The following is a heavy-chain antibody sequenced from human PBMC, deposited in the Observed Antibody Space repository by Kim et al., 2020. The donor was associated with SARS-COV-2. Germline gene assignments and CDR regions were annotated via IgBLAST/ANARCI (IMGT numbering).Heavy chain of an antibody. J-gene: IGHJ6*02. CDR1: GYTFTSYA. D-gene: IGHD3-10*01. CDR3: ARHQRITMVDYYGMDV. V-gene: IGHV1-3*01. CDR2: INAGNGNT. Sequence: ASVKVSCKASGYTFTSYAMHWVRQAPGQRLEWMGWINAGNGNTKYSQKFQGRVTITRDTSASTAYMELSSLRSEDTAVYYCARHQRITMVDYYGMDVWGQGTTVTVSS.